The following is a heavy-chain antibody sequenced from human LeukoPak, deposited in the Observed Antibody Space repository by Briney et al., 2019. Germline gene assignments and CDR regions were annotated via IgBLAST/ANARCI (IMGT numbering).Heavy chain of an antibody. J-gene: IGHJ3*02. CDR2: IWYDGSNK. D-gene: IGHD2-15*01. V-gene: IGHV3-33*01. CDR3: ARGAYCSGGRCPGAFDI. CDR1: GFTFSTYA. Sequence: GRSLRLSCAASGFTFSTYAMYWVRQAPGKGLEGVTDIWYDGSNKYYADSVKGRFTISRDNSKNTLYLQMNSLRADDTAVYYCARGAYCSGGRCPGAFDIWGQGTMVTVSS.